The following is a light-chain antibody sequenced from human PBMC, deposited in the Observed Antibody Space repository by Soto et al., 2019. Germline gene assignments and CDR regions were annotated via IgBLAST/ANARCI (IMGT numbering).Light chain of an antibody. V-gene: IGKV3-20*01. CDR2: GVS. Sequence: EIVLTQSPDTLPLAPGERATLSCRASQRVNSGYIAWYRQKRGQAPKLLIFGVSTRATGIPDRFRGSGSGTDSALSISRLEPEDFAVDFCHQYGFSPATFGQGTKVYVK. CDR3: HQYGFSPAT. CDR1: QRVNSGY. J-gene: IGKJ1*01.